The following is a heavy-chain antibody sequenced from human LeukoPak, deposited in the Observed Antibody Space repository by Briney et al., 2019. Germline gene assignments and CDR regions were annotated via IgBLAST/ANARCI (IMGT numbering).Heavy chain of an antibody. J-gene: IGHJ6*03. Sequence: SETLSLTCAVSGGSISSSNWWSWVRQPPGKGLEWIGEIYHTGRTNYNPSLKSRVTISVDTSKNQFSLKLSSVTAADTAVYYCARAGIAAAGPHYYYYYYMDVWGKGTTVTVSS. D-gene: IGHD6-13*01. V-gene: IGHV4-4*02. CDR2: IYHTGRT. CDR1: GGSISSSNW. CDR3: ARAGIAAAGPHYYYYYYMDV.